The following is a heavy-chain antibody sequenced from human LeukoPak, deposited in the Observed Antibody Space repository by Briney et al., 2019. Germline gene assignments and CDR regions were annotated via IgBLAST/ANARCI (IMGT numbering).Heavy chain of an antibody. CDR2: ISGSGGST. CDR1: GFTFSSYA. V-gene: IGHV3-23*01. J-gene: IGHJ4*02. D-gene: IGHD2-2*01. CDR3: ANVLGYCSSTSCPDY. Sequence: GGSLRLACAVAGFTFSSYAVRWVSEAPGEGLEWVSAISGSGGSTYYADSVKGRFTISRDNSKNTLYLQTNSLRAEDTAVYYCANVLGYCSSTSCPDYWGQGTLVTVSS.